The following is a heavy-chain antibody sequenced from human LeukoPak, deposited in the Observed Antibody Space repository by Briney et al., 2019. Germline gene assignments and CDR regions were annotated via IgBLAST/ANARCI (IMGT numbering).Heavy chain of an antibody. CDR1: GGSISSSSYY. CDR3: ARLGSTSSGAKYYYYYYYMDV. V-gene: IGHV4-39*01. J-gene: IGHJ6*03. Sequence: SETLSLTCTVSGGSISSSSYYWGWIRQPPGKGLEWIGSIYYSGSTYYNPSLKSRVTISVDTSENQFSLKLSSVTAADTAVYYCARLGSTSSGAKYYYYYYYMDVWGKGTTVTVSS. D-gene: IGHD2-2*01. CDR2: IYYSGST.